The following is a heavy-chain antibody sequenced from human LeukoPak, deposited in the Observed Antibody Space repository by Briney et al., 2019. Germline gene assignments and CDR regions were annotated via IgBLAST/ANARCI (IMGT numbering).Heavy chain of an antibody. CDR2: IYHSGST. CDR3: ARLLLGIAADRMDV. D-gene: IGHD6-13*01. V-gene: IGHV4-38-2*02. CDR1: GYSISSDYY. J-gene: IGHJ6*03. Sequence: SETLSLTCTVSGYSISSDYYWGWVRQPPGKGLEWIGSIYHSGSTYYNPSLKSRVTISVDTSKNQFSLKLTSVTAADTAVYYCARLLLGIAADRMDVWGKGTTVTISS.